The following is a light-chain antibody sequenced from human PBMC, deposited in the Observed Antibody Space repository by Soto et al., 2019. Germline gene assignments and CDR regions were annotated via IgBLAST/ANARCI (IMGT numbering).Light chain of an antibody. CDR2: KAS. Sequence: IQLTQSPSTLSASVGDRVTITCRASQRMTSWLAWYQQKPGKAPKLLIYKASSLESGVPSRFSGSGYGTEFSLTISSLQPDDFATYYSQQYNSYPITFGQGTRLEIK. V-gene: IGKV1-5*03. J-gene: IGKJ5*01. CDR3: QQYNSYPIT. CDR1: QRMTSW.